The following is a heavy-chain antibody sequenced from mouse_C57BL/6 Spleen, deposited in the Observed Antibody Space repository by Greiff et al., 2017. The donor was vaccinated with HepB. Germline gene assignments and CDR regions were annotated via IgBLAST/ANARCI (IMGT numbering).Heavy chain of an antibody. Sequence: EVKVVESGGGLVKPGGSLKLSCAASGFTFSSYAMSWVRQTPEKRLEWVATISDGGSYTYYPDNVKGRFTISRDNAKNNLYLQMSHLKSEDTAMYYCAREGNYGYSWFAYWGQGTLVTVSA. V-gene: IGHV5-4*01. D-gene: IGHD2-2*01. CDR2: ISDGGSYT. CDR1: GFTFSSYA. CDR3: AREGNYGYSWFAY. J-gene: IGHJ3*01.